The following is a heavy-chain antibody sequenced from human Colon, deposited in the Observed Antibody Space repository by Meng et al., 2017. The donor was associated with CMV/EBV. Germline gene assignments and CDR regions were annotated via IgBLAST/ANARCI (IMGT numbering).Heavy chain of an antibody. CDR1: GFSFITEKAG. Sequence: QITLKESGPTLVKPTQTLTLTCTFSGFSFITEKAGVGWIRHPPGKALEWLGFIYWDDDTRYSPSLKTRLTITRDTSKNQVILTMTNMDPADTATYYCVRRSYSGQDDYWGQGALVTVSS. CDR2: IYWDDDT. CDR3: VRRSYSGQDDY. V-gene: IGHV2-5*02. D-gene: IGHD5-12*01. J-gene: IGHJ4*02.